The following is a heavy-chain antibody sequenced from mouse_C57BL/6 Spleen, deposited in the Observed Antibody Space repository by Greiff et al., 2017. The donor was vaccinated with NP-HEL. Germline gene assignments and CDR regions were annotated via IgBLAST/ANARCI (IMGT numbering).Heavy chain of an antibody. CDR2: IDSNSGGT. D-gene: IGHD2-2*01. J-gene: IGHJ3*01. CDR1: GYTFTSYW. V-gene: IGHV1-72*01. Sequence: QVQLQQPGAELVKPGASVKLSCKASGYTFTSYWMHWVKQRPGRGLEWIGRIDSNSGGTKYNEKFKSKATLTVDKPSSTAYMQLSSLTSEDSAVYECARDDVYDGLAYWGQGTLVTVSA. CDR3: ARDDVYDGLAY.